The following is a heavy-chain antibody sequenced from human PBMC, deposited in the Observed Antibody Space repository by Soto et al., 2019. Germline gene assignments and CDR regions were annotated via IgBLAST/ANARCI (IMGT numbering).Heavy chain of an antibody. CDR3: AKEGDGDSFNY. V-gene: IGHV4-4*02. CDR1: GGPISGGFW. D-gene: IGHD4-17*01. J-gene: IGHJ4*02. CDR2: IHQSGST. Sequence: SETLSLTCAVSGGPISGGFWWSWVRQPPGKGLEWIGEIHQSGSTNYNPSLKSRVTISVDKPKNQFSLKLTSVTAADTAVYYCAKEGDGDSFNYWGQGTLVTVSS.